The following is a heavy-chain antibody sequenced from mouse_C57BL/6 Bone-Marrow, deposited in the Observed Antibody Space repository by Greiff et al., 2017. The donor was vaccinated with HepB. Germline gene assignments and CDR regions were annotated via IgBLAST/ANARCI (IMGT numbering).Heavy chain of an antibody. CDR2: IYPRSGNT. Sequence: QVQLQQSGAELARPGASVKLSCKASGYTFTSYGISWVKQRTGQGLEWIGEIYPRSGNTYYNEKFKGKATLTADKSSSTAYMALRSLTSEDSAVYFCAIYDGYYHTLLWGQGTTLTVSA. CDR3: AIYDGYYHTLL. CDR1: GYTFTSYG. V-gene: IGHV1-81*01. J-gene: IGHJ2*01. D-gene: IGHD2-3*01.